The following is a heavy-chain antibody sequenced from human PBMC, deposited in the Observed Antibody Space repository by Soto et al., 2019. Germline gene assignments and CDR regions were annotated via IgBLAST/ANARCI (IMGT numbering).Heavy chain of an antibody. D-gene: IGHD4-17*01. V-gene: IGHV3-23*01. Sequence: EVQLLESGGGLIQPGGSLRLSCAASGFTFSSSAMTWVRQAPGKGLEWVSAISGSGIDTYYADSVKGRFTISRDNSKNTLYLQTNSLRAEDMSVYYCACNYGDYIGGAFDIWGQGTVVTVYS. J-gene: IGHJ3*02. CDR2: ISGSGIDT. CDR3: ACNYGDYIGGAFDI. CDR1: GFTFSSSA.